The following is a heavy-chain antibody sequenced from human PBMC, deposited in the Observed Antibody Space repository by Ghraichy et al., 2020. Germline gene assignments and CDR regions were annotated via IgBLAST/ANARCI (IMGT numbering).Heavy chain of an antibody. CDR2: ISGSGGST. CDR3: AKRRLSDYDSSGHIDY. D-gene: IGHD3-22*01. Sequence: GGSLRLSCAASGFTFSSYAMSWVRQAPGKGLEWVSAISGSGGSTYYADSVKGRFTISRDNSKNTLYLQMNSLRAEDTAVYYCAKRRLSDYDSSGHIDYWGQGTLVTVSS. V-gene: IGHV3-23*01. J-gene: IGHJ4*02. CDR1: GFTFSSYA.